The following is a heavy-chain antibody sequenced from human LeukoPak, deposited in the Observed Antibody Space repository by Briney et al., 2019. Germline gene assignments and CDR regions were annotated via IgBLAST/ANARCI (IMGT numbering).Heavy chain of an antibody. CDR1: GFTFSSYA. CDR2: ISSNGGST. V-gene: IGHV3-64*01. D-gene: IGHD3-22*01. CDR3: ARAAITMIVVVNWFDP. J-gene: IGHJ5*02. Sequence: GGSLRHSCAASGFTFSSYAMHWVRQAPGKGLEYVSAISSNGGSTYYANSVKGRFTISRDNSKNTLYLQMGSLRAEDMAVYYCARAAITMIVVVNWFDPWGQGTLVTVSS.